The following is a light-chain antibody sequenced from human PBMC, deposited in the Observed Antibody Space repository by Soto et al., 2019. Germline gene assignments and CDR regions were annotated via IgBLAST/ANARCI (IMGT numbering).Light chain of an antibody. V-gene: IGLV2-14*03. J-gene: IGLJ1*01. Sequence: QSVLTQPASVSGSPGQSINISCTGTSSDVGGYNYVSWYQQHPGKAPTVMIYEVSNRPSGVSSRFSGFKSGNTASLTISGLQAEDEADYYCSSYTTGTTLRVFGTGTKV. CDR1: SSDVGGYNY. CDR2: EVS. CDR3: SSYTTGTTLRV.